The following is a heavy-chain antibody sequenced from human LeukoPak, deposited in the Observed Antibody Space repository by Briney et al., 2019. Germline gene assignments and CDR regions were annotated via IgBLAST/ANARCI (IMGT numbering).Heavy chain of an antibody. V-gene: IGHV4-59*08. D-gene: IGHD4-23*01. CDR1: GDSLSGYI. J-gene: IGHJ2*01. Sequence: SETLSLTCTVSGDSLSGYIWSWIRQPPGKGLEWIAYIYDNGNTNYNPSLKSRATISLDTPKNQFSLKVTSVTAADTAVYYCVRLSVVSPHRYFDVWGRGTLVTVSS. CDR3: VRLSVVSPHRYFDV. CDR2: IYDNGNT.